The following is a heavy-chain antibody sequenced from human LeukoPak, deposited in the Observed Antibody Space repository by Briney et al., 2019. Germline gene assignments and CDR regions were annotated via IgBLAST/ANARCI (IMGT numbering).Heavy chain of an antibody. CDR2: IYYSGST. V-gene: IGHV4-59*01. CDR3: ARWFGESSNWFDP. D-gene: IGHD3-10*01. J-gene: IGHJ5*02. CDR1: GGSISSYY. Sequence: SETLSLTCTVSGGSISSYYWSWIRQPPGKGLEWIGYIYYSGSTNYNPSLKSRVTISVDTSKNQFSLKLSSVTAADTAVYYCARWFGESSNWFDPWGQGTLVTVSS.